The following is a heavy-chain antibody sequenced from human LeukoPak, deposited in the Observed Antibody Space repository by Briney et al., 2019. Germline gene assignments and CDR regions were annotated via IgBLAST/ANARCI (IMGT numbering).Heavy chain of an antibody. Sequence: SETLSLTCAVSGYSISSGYYWGWIRQPPGKGLEWIGSIYHSGSTYYNPSLKSRATISVDTSKNQFSLKLSSVTAADTAVYYCARHYGSGENLFAYWGQGTLVTVSS. J-gene: IGHJ4*02. CDR2: IYHSGST. D-gene: IGHD6-19*01. V-gene: IGHV4-38-2*01. CDR1: GYSISSGYY. CDR3: ARHYGSGENLFAY.